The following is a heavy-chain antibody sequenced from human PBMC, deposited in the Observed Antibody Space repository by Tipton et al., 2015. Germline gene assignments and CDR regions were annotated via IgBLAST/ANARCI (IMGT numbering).Heavy chain of an antibody. V-gene: IGHV1-18*01. CDR1: GYTFTSNP. Sequence: QLVQSGAEVKKPGASVKVSCKASGYTFTSNPISWVRQAPGQGLEWMGCISPYNGNTNYAHNFQGRVTMTTDTFTSIAYMELRSLRSDDTAVYYCARDDYSDYPYYFDYWGQGTLVTVSS. CDR2: ISPYNGNT. J-gene: IGHJ4*02. CDR3: ARDDYSDYPYYFDY. D-gene: IGHD4-11*01.